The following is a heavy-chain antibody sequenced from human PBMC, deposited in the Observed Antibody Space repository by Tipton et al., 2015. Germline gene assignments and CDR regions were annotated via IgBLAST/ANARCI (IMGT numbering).Heavy chain of an antibody. Sequence: TLSLTCTVSGGSISSSSYYWGWIRQPPGKGLEWIGSIYYSGSTYYNPSLKSRVTLSIDTSKNHSSLKLSSVTAADTAVYYCARIYSNYVHDYWGQGTLVTVSS. D-gene: IGHD4-11*01. V-gene: IGHV4-39*01. J-gene: IGHJ4*02. CDR2: IYYSGST. CDR1: GGSISSSSYY. CDR3: ARIYSNYVHDY.